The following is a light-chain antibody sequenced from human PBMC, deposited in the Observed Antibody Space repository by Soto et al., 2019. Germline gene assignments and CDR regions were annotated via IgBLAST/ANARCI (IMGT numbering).Light chain of an antibody. J-gene: IGKJ1*01. Sequence: DIIMTQSPESLAVSLGERATIKCKSSHSLLYAAMDKDYLAWYQQTPGQPPRLLIYWASTRESEVSDRFSGSRSGTDCTLTVTSMQAENGAVYYCQQYFSTPWTFGQGTKVEI. V-gene: IGKV4-1*01. CDR2: WAS. CDR3: QQYFSTPWT. CDR1: HSLLYAAMDKDY.